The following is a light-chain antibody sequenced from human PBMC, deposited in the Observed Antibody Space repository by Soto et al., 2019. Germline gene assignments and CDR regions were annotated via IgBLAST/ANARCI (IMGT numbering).Light chain of an antibody. V-gene: IGKV3-20*01. CDR2: GAS. CDR1: QSVSSSY. CDR3: QQYGSSPWT. J-gene: IGKJ1*01. Sequence: RVMTQSPATLSVSPWERATLSCSSSQSVSSSYLAWYQQKPGQAPRLLIYGASSRATGIPDRFSGSGSGTDFTLTISRLEPEDFAVYYCQQYGSSPWTFGQGTKVDNK.